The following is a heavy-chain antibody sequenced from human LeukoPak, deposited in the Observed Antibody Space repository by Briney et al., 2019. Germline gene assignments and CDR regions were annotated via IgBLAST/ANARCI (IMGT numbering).Heavy chain of an antibody. J-gene: IGHJ4*01. Sequence: GGSLRLSCAASGFTFSSYGMHWVRQAPGKGLEWVAVIWYGGSNKYYADSVKGRFTISRDNSKNTLYLQMNSLSAEDTAVYYCARDRSYGSGSYYKSPFDYWGQGTLVTVSS. CDR3: ARDRSYGSGSYYKSPFDY. V-gene: IGHV3-33*08. CDR1: GFTFSSYG. D-gene: IGHD3-10*01. CDR2: IWYGGSNK.